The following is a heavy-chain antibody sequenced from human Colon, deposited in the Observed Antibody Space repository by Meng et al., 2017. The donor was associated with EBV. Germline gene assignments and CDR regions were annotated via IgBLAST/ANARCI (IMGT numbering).Heavy chain of an antibody. CDR2: INAYNGDT. V-gene: IGHV1-18*01. CDR1: GYTFTNYG. D-gene: IGHD2-21*01. Sequence: QAQLGQAGGEVKKPGASVKVSCKASGYTFTNYGITWVRQAPGQGLEWMGWINAYNGDTNYAQTLQGRVTMTTDTSTSTAYMELRSLRSDDTAVYYCARVEVGITSGDYWGQGTLVTASS. J-gene: IGHJ4*02. CDR3: ARVEVGITSGDY.